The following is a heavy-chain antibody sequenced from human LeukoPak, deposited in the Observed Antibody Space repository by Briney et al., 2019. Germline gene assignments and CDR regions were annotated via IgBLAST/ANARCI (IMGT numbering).Heavy chain of an antibody. J-gene: IGHJ4*02. Sequence: AASVKVSCKASGYTFSDFYIHWVRQAPGQGLEYAGWITPKSGDTYSPQRFQGRVTMTRDASISTAYMELSSLRSDDTAVYFCARVRFADERAWAYWGQGTLVTVSS. CDR3: ARVRFADERAWAY. CDR1: GYTFSDFY. D-gene: IGHD1-1*01. CDR2: ITPKSGDT. V-gene: IGHV1-2*02.